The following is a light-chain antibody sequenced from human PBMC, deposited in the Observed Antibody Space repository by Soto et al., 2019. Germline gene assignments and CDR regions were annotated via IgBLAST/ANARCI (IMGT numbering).Light chain of an antibody. CDR3: QQGWT. J-gene: IGKJ1*01. Sequence: EIVMTQSPATLSVSPGERATLSCRASQSVSSNLAWYQQKPGQAPRLLIYGASTRATGIPARFSGSGSGTEFSLPLSSLQAEDFGVYCCQQGWTFGQGTKVEIK. CDR2: GAS. V-gene: IGKV3-15*01. CDR1: QSVSSN.